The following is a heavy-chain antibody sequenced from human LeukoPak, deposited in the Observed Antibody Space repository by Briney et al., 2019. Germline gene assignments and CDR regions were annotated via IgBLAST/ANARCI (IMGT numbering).Heavy chain of an antibody. CDR2: IYYSGST. V-gene: IGHV4-39*01. Sequence: TSETLSLTCTVSLGSLTVNGLRWGWIRQPPGKGLEWIGSIYYSGSTYYNPSLKSRVTISVDTSKNQFSLKLSSVTAADTAVYYAPIQADDYVCYWFHSWGQGTLVTVSS. CDR3: PIQADDYVCYWFHS. D-gene: IGHD3-16*01. CDR1: LGSLTVNGLR. J-gene: IGHJ5*01.